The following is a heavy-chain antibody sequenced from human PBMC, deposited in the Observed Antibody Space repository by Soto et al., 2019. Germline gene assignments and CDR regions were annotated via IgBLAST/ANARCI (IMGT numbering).Heavy chain of an antibody. J-gene: IGHJ3*01. Sequence: GGSLRLSCEGSGFNFRNFNMIWVRQAPGKGLEWVSSVSGSSSYIYYADSVKGRFTVSRDDANNLVFLQMNGLRPEDTAMYYCARDLRGHYGPWGQGTMVTVS. V-gene: IGHV3-21*06. CDR2: VSGSSSYI. D-gene: IGHD4-17*01. CDR3: ARDLRGHYGP. CDR1: GFNFRNFN.